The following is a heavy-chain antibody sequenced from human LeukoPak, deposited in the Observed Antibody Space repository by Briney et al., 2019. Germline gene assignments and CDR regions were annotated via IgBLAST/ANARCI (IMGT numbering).Heavy chain of an antibody. J-gene: IGHJ4*02. CDR3: AREPCSSTSCYGGFDY. CDR1: GFTFSSYG. V-gene: IGHV3-33*01. Sequence: GRSLRLSCAASGFTFSSYGMHWVRQAPGKGLEWVAVIWYDGSNKYYPDSVKGRFTISRDNSKNTLYLQMNSLRAEDTAVYYCAREPCSSTSCYGGFDYWGQGTLVTVSS. CDR2: IWYDGSNK. D-gene: IGHD2-2*01.